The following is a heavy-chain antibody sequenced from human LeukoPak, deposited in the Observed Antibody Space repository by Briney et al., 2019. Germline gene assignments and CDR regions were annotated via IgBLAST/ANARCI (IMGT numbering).Heavy chain of an antibody. CDR2: IIPIFGTA. CDR1: GGTFSSYA. CDR3: ARDCRGEKNYDFWSGRERWFDP. Sequence: ASVKVSCKASGGTFSSYAISWVRQAPGQGPEWMGGIIPIFGTANYAQKFQGRVTITADESTSTAYMELSSLRSEDTAVYYCARDCRGEKNYDFWSGRERWFDPWGQGTLVTVSS. J-gene: IGHJ5*02. D-gene: IGHD3-3*01. V-gene: IGHV1-69*13.